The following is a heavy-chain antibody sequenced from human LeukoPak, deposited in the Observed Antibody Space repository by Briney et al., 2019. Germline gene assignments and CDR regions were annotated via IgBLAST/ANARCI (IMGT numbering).Heavy chain of an antibody. CDR1: GVSISSGGYY. D-gene: IGHD5-18*01. J-gene: IGHJ4*02. Sequence: MSSETLSLTCTVSGVSISSGGYYWSWIRQHPGKGLEWIGYIYNSRSTYYNPSLKSRVTISVDTSKNQFSLKLSSVTAADTAVYYCANFGNSYGFNYWGQGTLVTVSS. V-gene: IGHV4-31*03. CDR2: IYNSRST. CDR3: ANFGNSYGFNY.